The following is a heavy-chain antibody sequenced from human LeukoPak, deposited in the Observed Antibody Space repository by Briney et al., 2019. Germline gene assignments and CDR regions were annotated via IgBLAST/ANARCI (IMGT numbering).Heavy chain of an antibody. D-gene: IGHD5-18*01. Sequence: ASVKVSCKASGYTFTSYYMHWVRQAPGQGLEWMGIINPSGGSTSYAQKFQGRVTMTRDTSTSTVYMELSSLRSEDAAVYYCARDIGDTLDAFDIWGQGTMVTVSS. CDR2: INPSGGST. CDR3: ARDIGDTLDAFDI. CDR1: GYTFTSYY. J-gene: IGHJ3*02. V-gene: IGHV1-46*01.